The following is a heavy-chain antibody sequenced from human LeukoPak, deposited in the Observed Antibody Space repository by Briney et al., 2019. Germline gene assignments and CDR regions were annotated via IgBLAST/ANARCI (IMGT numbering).Heavy chain of an antibody. V-gene: IGHV4-61*02. Sequence: SETLSLTCTVSGGSISSGSYYWSWIRQPAGKGLEWIARIYTSGSSNYNPSLRSRVTISVDKSKNQFSLKLSSVTAADTAVYYCARDFSTTEPAIDYWGQGTLVTVSS. J-gene: IGHJ4*02. CDR3: ARDFSTTEPAIDY. D-gene: IGHD4-11*01. CDR1: GGSISSGSYY. CDR2: IYTSGSS.